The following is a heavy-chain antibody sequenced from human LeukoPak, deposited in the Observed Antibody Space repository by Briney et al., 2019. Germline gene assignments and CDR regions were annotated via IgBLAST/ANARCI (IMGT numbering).Heavy chain of an antibody. CDR2: IYPGDSDT. CDR3: ARRRYYGSGSYAPFDY. Sequence: RGESLKISCKSSGYSFTSYWIGWVRQMPGKGLEWMGIIYPGDSDTRYSPSFQGQVTISADKSISTAYLQWSSLKASDTAMYYCARRRYYGSGSYAPFDYWGQGTLVTVSS. V-gene: IGHV5-51*01. J-gene: IGHJ4*02. CDR1: GYSFTSYW. D-gene: IGHD3-10*01.